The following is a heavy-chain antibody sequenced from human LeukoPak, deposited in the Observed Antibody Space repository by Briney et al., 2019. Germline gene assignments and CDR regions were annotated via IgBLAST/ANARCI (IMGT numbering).Heavy chain of an antibody. J-gene: IGHJ5*02. CDR3: ARRLSHREFDP. V-gene: IGHV5-51*01. Sequence: GESLKVSCKGSGYSFTSYWIGWVRQMPGKGLEWMGFIYPADSDTRYSPSFQGQVTISADKSISTAYLQWSSLKASDTAMYYCARRLSHREFDPWGQGTLVTVSS. CDR2: IYPADSDT. CDR1: GYSFTSYW.